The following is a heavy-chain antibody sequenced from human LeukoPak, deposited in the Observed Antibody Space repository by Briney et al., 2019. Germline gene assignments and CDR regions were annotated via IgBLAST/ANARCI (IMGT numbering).Heavy chain of an antibody. CDR1: GFTFDNYA. J-gene: IGHJ4*02. D-gene: IGHD6-19*01. V-gene: IGHV3-9*01. Sequence: GGSLRLSCAASGFTFDNYAMHWVRQAPGKGLEWLSLISWNGGYIGYADSVKGRFTISRDNAKKSLDLQMNSLRAEDTAFYYCAKVRGTYSSGYFFDYWGQGTLVTVSS. CDR2: ISWNGGYI. CDR3: AKVRGTYSSGYFFDY.